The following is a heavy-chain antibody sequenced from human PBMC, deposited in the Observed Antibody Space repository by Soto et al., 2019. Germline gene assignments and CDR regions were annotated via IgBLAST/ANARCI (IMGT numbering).Heavy chain of an antibody. V-gene: IGHV3-11*01. CDR2: SSNRDRST. D-gene: IGHD3-3*01. Sequence: QVQLVESGGGLVKAGGSLRLSCAASGFIFSDYYMTWIRQAPGKGLEWLSCSSNRDRSTYYADSVKDRFVVSKDNAKNLVYLQMNRLRAEDTAVYSCARAWTIEKFGVISMSKGLDVWGQGTTVTVSS. CDR3: ARAWTIEKFGVISMSKGLDV. CDR1: GFIFSDYY. J-gene: IGHJ6*02.